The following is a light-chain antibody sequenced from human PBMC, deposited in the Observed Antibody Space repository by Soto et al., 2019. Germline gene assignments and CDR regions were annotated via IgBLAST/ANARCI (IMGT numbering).Light chain of an antibody. CDR1: SSDVGGYNY. CDR2: DVS. Sequence: QSALIQPASVSGSPGQSITISCTGTSSDVGGYNYVSWHQQHPGKVPKLMIYDVSYRPSGVSNRFSGSKSGNTASLTISGLQAEDEADYYCSSYTTSSTYVFGTGTKLTVL. V-gene: IGLV2-14*01. J-gene: IGLJ1*01. CDR3: SSYTTSSTYV.